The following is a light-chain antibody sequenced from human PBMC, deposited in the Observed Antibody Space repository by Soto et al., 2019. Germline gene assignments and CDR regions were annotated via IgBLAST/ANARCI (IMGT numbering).Light chain of an antibody. J-gene: IGLJ1*01. Sequence: QSVLTQPPSASGSVGQSVTISCTGTSNDVGGYNYVSWYLQYPGTAPKVLIYEVRKRPSGVPERFSGSKSGNTASLTVSGLQAEDEDDYYCSSYAGGNSYVFGSGTKVTLL. V-gene: IGLV2-8*01. CDR2: EVR. CDR1: SNDVGGYNY. CDR3: SSYAGGNSYV.